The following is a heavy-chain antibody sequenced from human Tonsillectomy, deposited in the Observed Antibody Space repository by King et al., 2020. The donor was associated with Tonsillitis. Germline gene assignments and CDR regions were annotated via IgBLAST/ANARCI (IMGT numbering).Heavy chain of an antibody. CDR3: AKDPPPGRTPDYSYSGMDV. J-gene: IGHJ6*02. V-gene: IGHV3-30*02. Sequence: VQLVESGGGVVQPGGSLRLSCAASRFTFRNYGMHWVRQAPGKGLEWVAFIRYDGSNKFFADSVKGRFTISRDNSKNTLYLQMNSLIPEDTAVYSCAKDPPPGRTPDYSYSGMDVWGQGTPVTVSS. CDR2: IRYDGSNK. D-gene: IGHD1-14*01. CDR1: RFTFRNYG.